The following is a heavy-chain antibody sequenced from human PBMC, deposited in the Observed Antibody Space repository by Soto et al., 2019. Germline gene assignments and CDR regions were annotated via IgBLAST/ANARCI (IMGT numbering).Heavy chain of an antibody. CDR2: ISGSGGST. D-gene: IGHD3-22*01. J-gene: IGHJ4*02. CDR1: GFTFSSYA. CDR3: AKDPYDSSGYYQFSDY. V-gene: IGHV3-23*01. Sequence: GGSLRLSCAASGFTFSSYAMSWVRQAPGKGLEWVSAISGSGGSTYYADSVKGRFTISRDNSKNTLYLQMNSLRAEDTAVYYCAKDPYDSSGYYQFSDYWGQGTLVTVSS.